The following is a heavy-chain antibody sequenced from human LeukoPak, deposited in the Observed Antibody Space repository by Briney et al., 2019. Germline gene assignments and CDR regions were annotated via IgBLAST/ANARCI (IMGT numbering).Heavy chain of an antibody. J-gene: IGHJ6*03. CDR3: VRADYSSSWSHEYFYMDV. CDR1: GGSISSSNW. Sequence: SETLSLTCAVSGGSISSSNWWSWVRQPPGRGLEWIGEIYHSGNTYYNPSLKSRVTMSVDTSKNQFSLNLRSVTAADTAVYYCVRADYSSSWSHEYFYMDVWGKGTTVTVSS. V-gene: IGHV4-4*02. CDR2: IYHSGNT. D-gene: IGHD6-13*01.